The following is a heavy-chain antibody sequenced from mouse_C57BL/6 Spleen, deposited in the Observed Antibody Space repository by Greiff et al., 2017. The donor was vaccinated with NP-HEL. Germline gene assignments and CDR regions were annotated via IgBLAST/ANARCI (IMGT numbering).Heavy chain of an antibody. CDR2: IYIGNGYT. D-gene: IGHD2-4*01. CDR3: ARIYYDHDGGAFFDY. Sequence: DVKLQQSGAELVRPGSSVKMSCKTSGYTFTSYGINWVKQRPGQGLEWIGYIYIGNGYTEYNEKFKGKATLTSDTSSSTAYMQLSSLTSEDSAIYFCARIYYDHDGGAFFDYWGQGTTLTVSS. J-gene: IGHJ2*01. V-gene: IGHV1-58*01. CDR1: GYTFTSYG.